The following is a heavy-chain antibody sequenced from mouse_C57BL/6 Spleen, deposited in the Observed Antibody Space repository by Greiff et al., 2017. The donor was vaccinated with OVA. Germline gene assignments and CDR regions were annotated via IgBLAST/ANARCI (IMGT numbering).Heavy chain of an antibody. CDR2: IVTSDSYT. D-gene: IGHD1-1*01. Sequence: QVQLKQPGAELVKPGASVKLSCKASGYTFTSYWMQWVKQRPGQGLEWIGEIVTSDSYTNYNQKFKGKATLTVATSSSTAYMQLSSLTSEDSAVYYCARGDYGSSYEGLDYWGQGTTLTVSS. V-gene: IGHV1-50*01. CDR3: ARGDYGSSYEGLDY. J-gene: IGHJ2*01. CDR1: GYTFTSYW.